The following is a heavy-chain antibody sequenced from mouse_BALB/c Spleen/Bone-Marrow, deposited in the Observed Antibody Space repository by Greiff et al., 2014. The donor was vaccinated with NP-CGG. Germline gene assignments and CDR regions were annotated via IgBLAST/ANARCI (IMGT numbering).Heavy chain of an antibody. Sequence: EVMLVESGGGLVQPGGSLRLSCATSGFTFTDYYMSWVRQPPGKALKWLGFIRNKANGYTTEYSASVKGRFTISRDNSQSILYLQMNTLRAGDSATYYCARDRGLLRCDYWGQGTTLTVSS. J-gene: IGHJ2*01. D-gene: IGHD2-3*01. V-gene: IGHV7-3*02. CDR3: ARDRGLLRCDY. CDR2: IRNKANGYTT. CDR1: GFTFTDYY.